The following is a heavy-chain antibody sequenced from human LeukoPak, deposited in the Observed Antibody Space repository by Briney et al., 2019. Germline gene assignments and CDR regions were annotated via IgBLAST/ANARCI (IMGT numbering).Heavy chain of an antibody. V-gene: IGHV3-23*01. J-gene: IGHJ3*02. D-gene: IGHD2-2*01. CDR2: ISGSGGST. CDR1: GFTFSSYS. CDR3: AKSPSLYCSSTSCYLHI. Sequence: GGSLRLSCAASGFTFSSYSMNWVRQAPGKGLEWVSAISGSGGSTYYADSVKGRFTISRDNSKNTLYLQMNSLRAEDTAVYYCAKSPSLYCSSTSCYLHIWGQGTMVTVSS.